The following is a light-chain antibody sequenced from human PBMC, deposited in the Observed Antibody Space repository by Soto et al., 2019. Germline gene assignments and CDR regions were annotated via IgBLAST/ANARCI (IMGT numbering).Light chain of an antibody. CDR2: DAS. CDR1: QTISTW. Sequence: DIQMTQSPSTLSASVGDRVTITCRASQTISTWMAWYQQKPGKAPKLLVYDASTLQSGVASRFSGSGSGTEFTPTITSLQPEDSATYYCQQSNSFPLTFGGGTKVDIK. V-gene: IGKV1-12*01. CDR3: QQSNSFPLT. J-gene: IGKJ4*01.